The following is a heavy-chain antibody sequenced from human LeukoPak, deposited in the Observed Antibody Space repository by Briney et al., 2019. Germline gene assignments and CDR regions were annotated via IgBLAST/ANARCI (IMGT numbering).Heavy chain of an antibody. CDR2: INPNGGDT. V-gene: IGHV1-2*02. CDR3: ARGVDYYGSGSYHFDS. CDR1: GYTFTAYY. J-gene: IGHJ4*02. Sequence: SVKVSCKASGYTFTAYYLHWVRQAPGQGLDWMGWINPNGGDTKYAQKFQGRVTLTRDTSISTAYMELSRLRPDDTAVYYCARGVDYYGSGSYHFDSWGLGTLVTVSS. D-gene: IGHD3-10*01.